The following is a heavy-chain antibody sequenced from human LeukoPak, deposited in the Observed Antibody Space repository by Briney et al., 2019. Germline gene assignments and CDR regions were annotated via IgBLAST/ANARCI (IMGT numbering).Heavy chain of an antibody. D-gene: IGHD3-22*01. Sequence: PSETLSLTCAVYGGSFSGYYWGWIRQPPGKGLEWIGSIYYSGSTYYNPSLKSRVTISVDTSKNQFSPKLSSVTAADTAVYYCARLAEGYDREDYYGMDVWGQGTTVTVSS. J-gene: IGHJ6*02. CDR3: ARLAEGYDREDYYGMDV. CDR2: IYYSGST. CDR1: GGSFSGYY. V-gene: IGHV4-39*01.